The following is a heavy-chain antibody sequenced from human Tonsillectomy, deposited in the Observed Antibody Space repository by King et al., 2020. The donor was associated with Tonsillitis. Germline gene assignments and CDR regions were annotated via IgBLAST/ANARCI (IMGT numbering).Heavy chain of an antibody. V-gene: IGHV3-30*18. CDR2: ISYDGSNK. D-gene: IGHD2-15*01. CDR3: ANLKAGYCSGGSCYGVKLGDY. CDR1: GFTFSSYG. Sequence: VQLVESGGGVVQPGRSLRLSCAPSGFTFSSYGMHWVRQAPGKGLEWVAVISYDGSNKYYADSVKGRFTISRDNCKNTLYLQMNSLRAEDTAVYYCANLKAGYCSGGSCYGVKLGDYWGQGILVTVSS. J-gene: IGHJ4*02.